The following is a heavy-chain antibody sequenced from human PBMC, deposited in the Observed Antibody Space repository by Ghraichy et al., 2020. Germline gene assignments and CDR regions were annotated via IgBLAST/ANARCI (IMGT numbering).Heavy chain of an antibody. CDR3: ARYGLGRNYMDV. J-gene: IGHJ6*03. CDR1: GFTFSSYA. CDR2: ISRSSVGT. V-gene: IGHV3-23*01. D-gene: IGHD7-27*01. Sequence: GGSLRLSCAASGFTFSSYAMGWVRQAPGKGLEWVSAISRSSVGTFYADSVKGRFTISRDNSKNTLYQQMNSLRAEDTAIYYCARYGLGRNYMDVWGKGTTVTVSS.